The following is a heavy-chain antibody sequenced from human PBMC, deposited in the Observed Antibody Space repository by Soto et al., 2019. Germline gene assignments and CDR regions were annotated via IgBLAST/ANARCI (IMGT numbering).Heavy chain of an antibody. V-gene: IGHV4-59*01. D-gene: IGHD4-17*01. CDR3: ASSHAYGDYLTMPLDY. CDR2: IYYSGST. Sequence: QVQLQESGPGLVKPSETLSLTCTVSGGSISSYYWSWIRQPPGKGLEWIGYIYYSGSTNYNPSLKSRVTRSVDTSTNQCSVKLSSVTAADTAVYYCASSHAYGDYLTMPLDYWGQGTLVTVSS. J-gene: IGHJ4*02. CDR1: GGSISSYY.